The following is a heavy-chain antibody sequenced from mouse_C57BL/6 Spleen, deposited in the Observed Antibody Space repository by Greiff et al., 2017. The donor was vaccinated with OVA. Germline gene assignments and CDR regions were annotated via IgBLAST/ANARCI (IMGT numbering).Heavy chain of an antibody. D-gene: IGHD1-1*01. CDR3: ARELTVVAQPAWFAY. Sequence: EVKLLESVAELVRPGASVKLSCTASGFNIKNTYMHWVKQRPEQGLEWIGRIDPANGNTKYAPKFQGKATITADTSSNTAYLQLSSLTSEDTAIYYCARELTVVAQPAWFAYWGQGTLVTVSA. J-gene: IGHJ3*01. V-gene: IGHV14-3*01. CDR1: GFNIKNTY. CDR2: IDPANGNT.